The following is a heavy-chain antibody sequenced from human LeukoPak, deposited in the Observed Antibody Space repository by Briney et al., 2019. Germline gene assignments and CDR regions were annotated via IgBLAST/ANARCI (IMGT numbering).Heavy chain of an antibody. CDR1: GGSISSYY. CDR3: ARVGYRSYYYYMDV. CDR2: IYYSGST. Sequence: SETLSLTCNVSGGSISSYYWSWIRQPPGKGLEWIGYIYYSGSTNYNPSLKSRVTISVDTSENQFSLKLSSVTAADTAVYYCARVGYRSYYYYMDVWGKGTTVTVSS. D-gene: IGHD5-18*01. V-gene: IGHV4-59*01. J-gene: IGHJ6*03.